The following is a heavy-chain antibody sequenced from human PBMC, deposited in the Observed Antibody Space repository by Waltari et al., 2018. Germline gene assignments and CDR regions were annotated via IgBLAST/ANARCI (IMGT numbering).Heavy chain of an antibody. D-gene: IGHD3-22*01. CDR1: GFTFSSYE. Sequence: EVQLVESGGGLVQPGGSLRLSCAASGFTFSSYEMNWVRQAPGKGLEGVSYISSSGSTIYYADSVKGRFTISRDNAKNSLYLQMNSLRAEDTAVYYCASKYYYDSSGTDRWGQGTLVIVSS. CDR3: ASKYYYDSSGTDR. V-gene: IGHV3-48*03. J-gene: IGHJ4*02. CDR2: ISSSGSTI.